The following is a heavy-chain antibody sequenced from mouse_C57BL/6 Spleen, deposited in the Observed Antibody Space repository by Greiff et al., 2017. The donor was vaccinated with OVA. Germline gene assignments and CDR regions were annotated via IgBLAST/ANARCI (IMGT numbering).Heavy chain of an antibody. CDR2: FYPGSGSI. D-gene: IGHD1-1*01. CDR1: GYTFTEYT. V-gene: IGHV1-62-2*01. CDR3: ARHGGRYYGSRDWYFDV. J-gene: IGHJ1*03. Sequence: QVQLKESGAELVKPGASVKLSCKASGYTFTEYTIHWVKQRSGQGLEWIGWFYPGSGSIKYNEKFKDKATLTADKSSSTVYMELSRLTSEDSAVYFCARHGGRYYGSRDWYFDVWGTGTTVTVSS.